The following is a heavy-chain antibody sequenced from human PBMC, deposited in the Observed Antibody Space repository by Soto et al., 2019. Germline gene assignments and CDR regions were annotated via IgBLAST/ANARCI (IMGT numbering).Heavy chain of an antibody. CDR2: VSLTGDRT. CDR1: RFSFSSYE. Sequence: EVQLLESGGGLVQPGGSLRLSCVASRFSFSSYEMSWVRQAAGKGLEWVSRVSLTGDRTNYAGSVKGRFTVSRDNFKNTLYLEMDSLRPEDTAIYYCARGGGYCPPTSGAIASWGRGTPVTVYS. D-gene: IGHD2-15*01. CDR3: ARGGGYCPPTSGAIAS. J-gene: IGHJ4*02. V-gene: IGHV3-23*01.